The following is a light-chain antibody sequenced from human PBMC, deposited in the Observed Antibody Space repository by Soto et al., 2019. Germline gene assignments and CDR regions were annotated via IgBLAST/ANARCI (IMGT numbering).Light chain of an antibody. CDR3: QQSYRTPT. Sequence: DIQMTQSPSSLSASVGDRFTIACRASQSISSSLNWYQQKPGKAPKVLIYAASSLQSGVPSRFSGSGSGTDFTLTITRLQPEDFATYYCQQSYRTPTFGQGTRLEIK. J-gene: IGKJ5*01. V-gene: IGKV1-39*01. CDR2: AAS. CDR1: QSISSS.